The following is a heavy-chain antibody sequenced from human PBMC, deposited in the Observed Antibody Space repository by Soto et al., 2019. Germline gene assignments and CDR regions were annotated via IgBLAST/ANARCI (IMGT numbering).Heavy chain of an antibody. J-gene: IGHJ6*02. CDR3: AKVEYYDFWSDYYYYYGLDA. D-gene: IGHD3-3*01. CDR1: GFTFSNYA. CDR2: ISKSGDTT. V-gene: IGHV3-23*01. Sequence: GGSLRLSCAASGFTFSNYAMNWVRQAPGKGLEWVSTISKSGDTTYYADSVKGRFTISRDNSKNTLYLQVNSLRAEDTAVYYCAKVEYYDFWSDYYYYYGLDAWGQGTTVTVSS.